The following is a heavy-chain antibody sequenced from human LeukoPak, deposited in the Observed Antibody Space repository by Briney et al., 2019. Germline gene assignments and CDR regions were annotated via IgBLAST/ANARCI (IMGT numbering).Heavy chain of an antibody. CDR1: GFTFGDYY. J-gene: IGHJ4*02. CDR2: ISPTGSTT. V-gene: IGHV3-74*01. CDR3: ARGPNSNWSGLDF. D-gene: IGHD6-6*01. Sequence: GGSLRLSCAASGFTFGDYYMSWIRQAPGEGLVWVSRISPTGSTTSYADSVKGRFTVSRDNAKNTLYLQVNNLRAEDTAVYYCARGPNSNWSGLDFWGQGTLLTVSS.